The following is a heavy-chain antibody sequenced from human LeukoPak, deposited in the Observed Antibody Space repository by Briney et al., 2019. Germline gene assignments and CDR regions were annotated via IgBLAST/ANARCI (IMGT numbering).Heavy chain of an antibody. CDR3: AIMDTAMVPLDY. J-gene: IGHJ4*02. CDR1: GCTFTSYD. D-gene: IGHD5-18*01. V-gene: IGHV1-8*01. CDR2: MNPNSGNT. Sequence: ASVKVSCKASGCTFTSYDINWVRQATGQGLEWMGWMNPNSGNTGYAQKFQGRVTMTRNTSISTAYMELSSLRSEDTAVYYCAIMDTAMVPLDYWGQGTLVTVSS.